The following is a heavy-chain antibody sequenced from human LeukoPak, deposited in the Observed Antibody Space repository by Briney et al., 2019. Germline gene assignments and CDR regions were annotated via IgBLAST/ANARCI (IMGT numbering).Heavy chain of an antibody. V-gene: IGHV5-51*01. CDR3: ARYGSFGVVTNAFDH. Sequence: GESLKIFCKGSGYSFTSYWIGWVRPMPGKGLEWIAIIYPGDSDTRYSPSFQVQVTISSDKSISTAYLQWSSLKASDTAMYYCARYGSFGVVTNAFDHWGQGTLVTVSS. D-gene: IGHD3-3*01. CDR2: IYPGDSDT. J-gene: IGHJ4*02. CDR1: GYSFTSYW.